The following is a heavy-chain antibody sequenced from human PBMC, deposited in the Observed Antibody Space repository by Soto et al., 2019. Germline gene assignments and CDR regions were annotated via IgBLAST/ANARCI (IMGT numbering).Heavy chain of an antibody. Sequence: ASVKVSCKASGYTFTNYYVQWVRQAPGQGLEWMGVVHPDGGHTTYAQRFQDRVTMTRDTFTSTIYMELSSLRSEDTAVYYCARGDIDYWGQGTLVTVSS. J-gene: IGHJ4*02. V-gene: IGHV1-46*01. CDR1: GYTFTNYY. CDR3: ARGDIDY. CDR2: VHPDGGHT.